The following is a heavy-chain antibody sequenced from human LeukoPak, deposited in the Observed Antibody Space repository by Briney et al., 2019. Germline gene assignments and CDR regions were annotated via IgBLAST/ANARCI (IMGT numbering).Heavy chain of an antibody. CDR2: ISSSSSYI. J-gene: IGHJ4*02. D-gene: IGHD2-2*01. V-gene: IGHV3-21*01. CDR3: ARETYCTSTNCPIGDYFDY. CDR1: GFTFSSYS. Sequence: GGSLRLSCAASGFTFSSYSMNWVRQAPGKGLEWVSSISSSSSYIYYADSVKGRFTISRDNAKNSLYLQMNSLRAEDTAVYYCARETYCTSTNCPIGDYFDYWGQGTLVTVSS.